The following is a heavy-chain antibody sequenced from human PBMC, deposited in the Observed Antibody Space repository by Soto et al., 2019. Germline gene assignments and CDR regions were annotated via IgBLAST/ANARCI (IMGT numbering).Heavy chain of an antibody. CDR2: FDPEDGET. Sequence: ASVKVSCKVSGYTLTELFMHWVRQAPGKGLEWMGGFDPEDGETIYAQKFQGRVTMTEDTSTDTAYMELSSLRSEDTAVYYCATDSAHAHYYGMDVWGQGTTVTVSS. V-gene: IGHV1-24*01. D-gene: IGHD1-26*01. J-gene: IGHJ6*02. CDR1: GYTLTELF. CDR3: ATDSAHAHYYGMDV.